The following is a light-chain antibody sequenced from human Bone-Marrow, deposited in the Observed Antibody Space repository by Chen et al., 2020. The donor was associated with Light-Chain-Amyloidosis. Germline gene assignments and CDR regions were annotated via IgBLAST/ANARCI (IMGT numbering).Light chain of an antibody. V-gene: IGKV3-20*01. CDR2: GSS. CDR1: QTISSNY. CDR3: QQYGTSPLT. Sequence: EIGLTPSPGPLSFSPGEGANLPCRASQTISSNYLTWYQQKFGQAPRLLIYGSSSRATGIPDRFTGSGSGTDFTLTINRLEPEDFAMYYCQQYGTSPLTFGGGTKVEIK. J-gene: IGKJ4*01.